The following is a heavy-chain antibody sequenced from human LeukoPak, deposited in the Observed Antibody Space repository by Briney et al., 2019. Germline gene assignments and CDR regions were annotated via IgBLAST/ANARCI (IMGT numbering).Heavy chain of an antibody. D-gene: IGHD5-18*01. CDR3: AREAGGEYSYGSDY. Sequence: ASVKVSCKASGYTFTSYGISWVRQAPGQGLEWMGWISAYNGNTNYAQKLLGRVTMTTDTSTSTAYMELRSLRSDDTAVYYCAREAGGEYSYGSDYWGQGTLVTVSS. CDR2: ISAYNGNT. CDR1: GYTFTSYG. V-gene: IGHV1-18*01. J-gene: IGHJ4*02.